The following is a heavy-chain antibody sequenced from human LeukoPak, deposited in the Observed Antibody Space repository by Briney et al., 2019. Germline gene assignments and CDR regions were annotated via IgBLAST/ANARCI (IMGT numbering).Heavy chain of an antibody. Sequence: GGSLRLSCAASGFTFSDYYMSWIRQAPGKGLEWVSYISSSGSTIYYADSVKGRFTISRDNAKNSLYLQMNSLRAEDTAVYYCARKGLHDFWSGYHNWFDPWGQRTLVTVSS. CDR1: GFTFSDYY. CDR3: ARKGLHDFWSGYHNWFDP. D-gene: IGHD3-3*01. V-gene: IGHV3-11*01. J-gene: IGHJ5*02. CDR2: ISSSGSTI.